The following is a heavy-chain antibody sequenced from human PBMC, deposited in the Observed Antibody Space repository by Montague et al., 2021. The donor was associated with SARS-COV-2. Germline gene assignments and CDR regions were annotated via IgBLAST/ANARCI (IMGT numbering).Heavy chain of an antibody. D-gene: IGHD3-16*02. CDR2: ISTSAYTT. Sequence: SLRLYCAASGFTFSNYDMSWVRQAPGKGPEWISYISTSAYTTSYAGSVKGRFTISRDNGKNSLYLQMNRLRVEDTAVYYCTRDYRSIVGDGLDIWGQGTKVTVSS. CDR3: TRDYRSIVGDGLDI. J-gene: IGHJ3*02. CDR1: GFTFSNYD. V-gene: IGHV3-48*03.